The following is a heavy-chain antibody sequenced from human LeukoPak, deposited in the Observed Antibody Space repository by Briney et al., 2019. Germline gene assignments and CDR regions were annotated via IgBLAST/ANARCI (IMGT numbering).Heavy chain of an antibody. J-gene: IGHJ4*02. CDR1: GFIVSSSY. V-gene: IGHV3-66*01. D-gene: IGHD3-22*01. CDR3: AKDRVYYYDSSGPYYFDY. CDR2: IYSGGIT. Sequence: GGSLRLSCAASGFIVSSSYMSWVRQAPGRGLEWVSVIYSGGITYYADSVKGRFTISRDNSKNTLYLQMNSLRAEDTAVYYCAKDRVYYYDSSGPYYFDYWGQGTLVTVSS.